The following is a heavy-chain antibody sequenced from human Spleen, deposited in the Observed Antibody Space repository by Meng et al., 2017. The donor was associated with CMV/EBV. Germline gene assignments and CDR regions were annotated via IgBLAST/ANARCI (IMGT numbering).Heavy chain of an antibody. D-gene: IGHD2-2*01. CDR1: GFSLNTSGMC. Sequence: SGPTLVKPTETLTLTCTFSGFSLNTSGMCVSWVRQPPGKALEWLALINWDDDEYYSTSLKTRLSISKDTFKNQVVLRLTNMDPVDTGTYYCARAYCSSTYCQEGDYWGQGTLVTVSS. CDR3: ARAYCSSTYCQEGDY. J-gene: IGHJ4*02. V-gene: IGHV2-70*20. CDR2: INWDDDE.